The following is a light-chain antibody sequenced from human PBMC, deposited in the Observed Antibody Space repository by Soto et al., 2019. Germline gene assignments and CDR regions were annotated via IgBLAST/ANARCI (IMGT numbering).Light chain of an antibody. CDR3: QQYYSYPWT. CDR2: AAS. J-gene: IGKJ1*01. CDR1: QSISSW. Sequence: DIQMTQSPSTLSGSVGDRVTITCRASQSISSWLAWYQQKPGKAPKLLIYAASTLQSGVPSRFSGSGSGTDFTLTISCLQSEDFATYYCQQYYSYPWTFGQGTKADIK. V-gene: IGKV1-5*01.